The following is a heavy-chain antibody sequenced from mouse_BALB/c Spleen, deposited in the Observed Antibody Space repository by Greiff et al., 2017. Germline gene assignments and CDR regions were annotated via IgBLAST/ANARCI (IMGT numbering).Heavy chain of an antibody. D-gene: IGHD1-1*01. CDR1: GYTFTSYW. J-gene: IGHJ4*01. CDR2: IDPSDSYT. V-gene: IGHV1-69*02. Sequence: QVQLQQPGAELVKPGASVKLSCKASGYTFTSYWMHWVKQRPGQGLEWIGEIDPSDSYTNYNQKFKDKATLTADKSSSTAYMQLSSLTSEDSAVYYCARRYYGSSLYAMDYWGQGTSVTVSS. CDR3: ARRYYGSSLYAMDY.